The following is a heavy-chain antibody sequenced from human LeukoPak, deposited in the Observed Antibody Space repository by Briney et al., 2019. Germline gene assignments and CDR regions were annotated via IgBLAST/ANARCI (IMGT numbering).Heavy chain of an antibody. CDR2: IYTSGST. CDR1: GGSISSYY. V-gene: IGHV4-4*07. D-gene: IGHD4-11*01. CDR3: AGETIYSNYVDY. J-gene: IGHJ4*02. Sequence: SETLSLTCTVSGGSISSYYWSWIRQPAGKGLEWIGRIYTSGSTNYNPSLKSRVTMSVDTSKNQFSLKLSSVTAADTAVYYCAGETIYSNYVDYWGQGTLVTVSS.